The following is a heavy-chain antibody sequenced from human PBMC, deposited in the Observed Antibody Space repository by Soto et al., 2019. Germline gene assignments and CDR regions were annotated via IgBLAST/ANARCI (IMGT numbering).Heavy chain of an antibody. J-gene: IGHJ5*02. V-gene: IGHV3-21*02. CDR1: GFTFSSYL. D-gene: IGHD2-21*01. CDR3: ARDSAWRLWFDP. CDR2: ISTSSSYI. Sequence: EVQLVESGGGLVEPGGSLRLSCAASGFTFSSYLMTWVRQSPGKGLEWVASISTSSSYIYYADSVKGRFTISRDVAKNSLYLQMNSLRADDTAVYYCARDSAWRLWFDPWGQGTLVTVSS.